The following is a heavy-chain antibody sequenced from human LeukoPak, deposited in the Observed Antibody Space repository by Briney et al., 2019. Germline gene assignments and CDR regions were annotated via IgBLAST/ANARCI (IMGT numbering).Heavy chain of an antibody. J-gene: IGHJ4*02. Sequence: GGSLRLSCAASGFAFSSYWMLWVRQVPGKGLVWVSRINGDGTITTYADFAKGRFTISRDNTKNILYLEMNNLRAEDTGIYYCSRSQFYYGGQGILVTVSS. CDR1: GFAFSSYW. CDR3: SRSQFYY. V-gene: IGHV3-74*03. CDR2: INGDGTIT. D-gene: IGHD3-10*01.